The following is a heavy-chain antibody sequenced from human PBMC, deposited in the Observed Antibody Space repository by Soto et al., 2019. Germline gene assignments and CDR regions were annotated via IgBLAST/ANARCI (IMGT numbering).Heavy chain of an antibody. D-gene: IGHD3-22*01. V-gene: IGHV3-23*01. CDR2: ITATGDRT. CDR1: GFRFSSYS. J-gene: IGHJ4*02. CDR3: ATMNGYFEY. Sequence: GSLRLSCADSGFRFSSYSMSWVRQTPGKGPEWVAAITATGDRTYYADSVTGRFTISRDNSKKTHYLQMTSLRAEDTAMYYCATMNGYFEYWGQGTPVTVSS.